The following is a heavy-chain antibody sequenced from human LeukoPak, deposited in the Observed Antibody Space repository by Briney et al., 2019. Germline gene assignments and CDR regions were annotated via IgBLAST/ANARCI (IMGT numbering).Heavy chain of an antibody. V-gene: IGHV1-2*02. CDR2: INPKSGGT. J-gene: IGHJ4*02. CDR1: GYTFTGYY. Sequence: ASVKVSCKASGYTFTGYYMHWVRQAPGQGLEWMGWINPKSGGTRYARKFQGRVTMTRDTSISTAYLELSRLISDDTAVYYCAPLHDGSGYAFVYWGQGTLVTVSS. D-gene: IGHD3-22*01. CDR3: APLHDGSGYAFVY.